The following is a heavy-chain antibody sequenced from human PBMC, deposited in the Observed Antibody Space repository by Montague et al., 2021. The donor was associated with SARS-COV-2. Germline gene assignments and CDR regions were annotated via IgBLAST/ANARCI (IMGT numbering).Heavy chain of an antibody. D-gene: IGHD3-3*01. V-gene: IGHV4-61*01. J-gene: IGHJ6*02. CDR3: ARDPWRITILGVVTRYGKDV. CDR1: GGSVSSGSYY. Sequence: SETLSLTCTVSGGSVSSGSYYWSWIRQPPGKGLEWIGYIYYSGSTNYNPSLKSRVTISVDTSKNQFSLKLSSVTAADTAVYYCARDPWRITILGVVTRYGKDVWGQGTSVTVSS. CDR2: IYYSGST.